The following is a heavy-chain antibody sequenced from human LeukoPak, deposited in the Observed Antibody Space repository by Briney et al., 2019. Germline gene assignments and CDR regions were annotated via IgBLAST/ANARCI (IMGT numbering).Heavy chain of an antibody. V-gene: IGHV3-23*01. CDR3: AKGGQWLVNWFDP. J-gene: IGHJ5*02. CDR2: ISGSGGST. CDR1: GFTFSSYG. Sequence: SGGSLRLSCAASGFTFSSYGMSWVRQAPGKGLEWVSAISGSGGSTYYADSVKGRFTISRDNSKNTLYLQMNSLRAEDTAVYYCAKGGQWLVNWFDPWGQGTLVTVSS. D-gene: IGHD6-19*01.